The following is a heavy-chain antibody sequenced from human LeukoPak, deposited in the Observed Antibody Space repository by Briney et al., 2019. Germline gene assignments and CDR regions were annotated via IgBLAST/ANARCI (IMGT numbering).Heavy chain of an antibody. CDR2: IYYTGSA. J-gene: IGHJ4*02. V-gene: IGHV4-39*01. Sequence: SETLSLTCTVSGGSISSSSYYWGWIRQPPGKGLEWIGSIYYTGSAYYNPSLKSRVTMSVDTSKNQLSLRLSSVTAADTAVYSCARHPERYSYFDYWGQGTLVTVSS. CDR3: ARHPERYSYFDY. D-gene: IGHD5-18*01. CDR1: GGSISSSSYY.